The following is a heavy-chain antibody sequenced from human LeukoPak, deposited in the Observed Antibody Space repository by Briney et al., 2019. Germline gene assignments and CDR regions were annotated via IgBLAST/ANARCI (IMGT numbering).Heavy chain of an antibody. CDR1: GFTFSSYS. V-gene: IGHV3-21*01. D-gene: IGHD3-10*01. CDR2: ISSSSSYI. Sequence: KPGGSLRLSCAASGFTFSSYSMNWVRQAPGKGLEWVSSISSSSSYIYYADSVKGRFTISRDNAKNSLYLQMNSLRAEDTAVYYCARRPRGVVSPMDVWGKGTTVTISS. J-gene: IGHJ6*04. CDR3: ARRPRGVVSPMDV.